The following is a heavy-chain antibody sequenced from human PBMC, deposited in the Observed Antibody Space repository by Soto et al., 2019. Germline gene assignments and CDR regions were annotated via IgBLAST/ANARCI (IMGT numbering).Heavy chain of an antibody. V-gene: IGHV1-69*01. CDR1: GGTFSSYA. J-gene: IGHJ5*02. CDR2: IIPIFGTA. D-gene: IGHD2-2*01. Sequence: QVQLVQSGAEVKKPGSSVKVSCKASGGTFSSYAISWVRQAPGQGLEWMGGIIPIFGTANYAQKFQGRVTITADESTSTAYMELSRLRSEDTAVYYCARVNCSSTSCYVGWFDPWGQGTLVTVSS. CDR3: ARVNCSSTSCYVGWFDP.